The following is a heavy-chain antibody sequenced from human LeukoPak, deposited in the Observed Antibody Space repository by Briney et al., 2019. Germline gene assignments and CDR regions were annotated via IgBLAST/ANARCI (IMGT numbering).Heavy chain of an antibody. CDR3: AKAQGRILVLFPFDD. J-gene: IGHJ4*02. D-gene: IGHD2-21*01. CDR1: GFTFDDYA. CDR2: IIWNVDSG. Sequence: WGSLRLSCTASGFTFDDYAMHWVRQAPGKGLEWVALIIWNVDSGNYAESVKGRFTISRDNTKNSPFLDMNNLRTEDTALYYCAKAQGRILVLFPFDDWGPGTLVTVSS. V-gene: IGHV3-43D*03.